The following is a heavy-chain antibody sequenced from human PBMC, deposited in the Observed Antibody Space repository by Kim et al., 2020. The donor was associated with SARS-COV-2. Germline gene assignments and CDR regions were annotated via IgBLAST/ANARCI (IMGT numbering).Heavy chain of an antibody. V-gene: IGHV3-30*18. J-gene: IGHJ6*02. CDR3: AKDHSSSRYYGMDV. CDR1: GFTFSSYG. CDR2: ISYDGSNK. Sequence: GGSLRLSCAASGFTFSSYGMHWARQAPGKGLEWVAVISYDGSNKYYADSVKGRFTISRDNSKNTLYLQMNSLRAEDTAVYYCAKDHSSSRYYGMDVWGQG. D-gene: IGHD6-6*01.